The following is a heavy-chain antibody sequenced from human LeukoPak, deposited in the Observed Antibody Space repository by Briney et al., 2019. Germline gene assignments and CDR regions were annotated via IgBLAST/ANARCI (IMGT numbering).Heavy chain of an antibody. V-gene: IGHV3-74*01. CDR3: ARDRQPPAYCSSTSCHGLGF. J-gene: IGHJ4*02. D-gene: IGHD2-2*01. Sequence: GGSLRLSCAASGFIFSDYWMHWVRQGPGKGLVWVSRIKSDGSSTSYAESVKGRFTISRDNAKNTVFVHMNSLRADDTAVYYCARDRQPPAYCSSTSCHGLGFWGPGTLVTVSS. CDR1: GFIFSDYW. CDR2: IKSDGSST.